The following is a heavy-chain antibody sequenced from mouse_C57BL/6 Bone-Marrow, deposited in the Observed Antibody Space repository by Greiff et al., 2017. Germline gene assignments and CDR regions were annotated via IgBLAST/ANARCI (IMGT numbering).Heavy chain of an antibody. D-gene: IGHD1-2*01. V-gene: IGHV1-59*01. Sequence: QVQLQQPGAELVRPGTSVKLSCKASGYTFTSYWMHWVKQRPGQGLEWIGVIDPSDSYTNYNQKFKGKATLTVDTSSSTAYMQLSSLTSEDSAVYYCARLLRRWYLDVGGTGTTVTVTS. CDR3: ARLLRRWYLDV. J-gene: IGHJ1*03. CDR1: GYTFTSYW. CDR2: IDPSDSYT.